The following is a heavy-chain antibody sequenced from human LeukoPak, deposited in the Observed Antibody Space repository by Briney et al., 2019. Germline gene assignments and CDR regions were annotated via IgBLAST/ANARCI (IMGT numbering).Heavy chain of an antibody. CDR1: GFTFSSNW. V-gene: IGHV3-7*05. CDR3: ARYCSSTTCYDY. J-gene: IGHJ4*02. CDR2: IRKDGSEK. D-gene: IGHD2-2*01. Sequence: QPGGSLCLSCAASGFTFSSNWMGWVGQAQGKGREWVANIRKDGSEKYYVDSVKGRFTISRDNAKNSLYLQMNSLRAEDTAVYYCARYCSSTTCYDYWGQGTLVTVSS.